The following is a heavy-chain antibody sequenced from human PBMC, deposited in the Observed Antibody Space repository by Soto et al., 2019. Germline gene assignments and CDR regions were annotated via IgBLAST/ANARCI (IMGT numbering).Heavy chain of an antibody. D-gene: IGHD5-12*01. CDR1: GGTFSSYA. J-gene: IGHJ6*02. CDR3: ARDDGYSGYDSYYYGMDV. V-gene: IGHV1-69*01. Sequence: QVQLVQSGAEVQKPGSSVKVSCKASGGTFSSYAISWVRQAPGQGLEWMGGIIPIFGTANYAQKFQGRVTITADESTSTAYMELSSLRSEDTAVYYCARDDGYSGYDSYYYGMDVWGQGTTVTVSS. CDR2: IIPIFGTA.